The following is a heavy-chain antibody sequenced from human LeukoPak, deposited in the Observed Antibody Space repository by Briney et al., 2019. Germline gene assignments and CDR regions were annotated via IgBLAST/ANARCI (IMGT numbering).Heavy chain of an antibody. V-gene: IGHV1-2*02. CDR3: ARDLGSSSSDGG. D-gene: IGHD2-2*01. Sequence: ASVNVSCKASGYTFTANYMHWVRQAPGQGLEWMGWINPNSGGTNYAQKFQGRVAMTRDTSISTAYMELSRLRSDDTAVYFCARDLGSSSSDGGWGQGTLVTVSS. J-gene: IGHJ4*02. CDR1: GYTFTANY. CDR2: INPNSGGT.